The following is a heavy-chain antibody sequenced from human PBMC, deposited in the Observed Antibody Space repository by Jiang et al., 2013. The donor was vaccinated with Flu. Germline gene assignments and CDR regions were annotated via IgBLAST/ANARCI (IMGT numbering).Heavy chain of an antibody. CDR3: ARDLPHYGSRYFDL. J-gene: IGHJ2*01. Sequence: EWVSYISSSGSTIYYADSVKGRFTISRDNAKNSLYLQMNSLRAEDTAVYYCARDLPHYGSRYFDLWGRGTLVTVSS. D-gene: IGHD3-10*01. V-gene: IGHV3-48*03. CDR2: ISSSGSTI.